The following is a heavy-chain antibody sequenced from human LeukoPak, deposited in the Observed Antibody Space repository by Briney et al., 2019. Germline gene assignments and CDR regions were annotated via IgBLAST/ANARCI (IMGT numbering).Heavy chain of an antibody. D-gene: IGHD5-12*01. CDR1: GYTFIGYY. CDR3: ARTNPYSSHD. J-gene: IGHJ4*02. CDR2: INPNTGGT. V-gene: IGHV1-2*02. Sequence: ASVNVSCKTSGYTFIGYYIHWLRQAPGQGLEWMGWINPNTGGTNYAQKFQGRVTMTRDTSISTVYMELNRLRFDDTAVYYCARTNPYSSHDRGQGTLVTVSS.